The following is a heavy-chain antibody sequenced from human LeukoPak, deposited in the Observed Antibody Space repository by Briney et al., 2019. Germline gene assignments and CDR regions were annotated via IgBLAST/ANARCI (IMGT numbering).Heavy chain of an antibody. CDR2: ITGSGGST. CDR1: GFTFSSYA. CDR3: AKGPYCSSTSCYEGAFDI. V-gene: IGHV3-23*01. Sequence: GGSLRLSCAASGFTFSSYAMSWVRQAPGKGLEWVSSITGSGGSTYYADSVKGRFTISRDNSKNTLYLQMNSLRAEDTAVYSCAKGPYCSSTSCYEGAFDIWGQGTMVTVSS. D-gene: IGHD2-2*01. J-gene: IGHJ3*02.